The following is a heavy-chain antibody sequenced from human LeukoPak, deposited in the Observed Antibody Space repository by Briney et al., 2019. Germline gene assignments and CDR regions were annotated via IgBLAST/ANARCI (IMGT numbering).Heavy chain of an antibody. CDR3: ARGGYGGNPFDY. J-gene: IGHJ4*02. D-gene: IGHD4-17*01. CDR2: IIPILGIA. Sequence: GASVKVSCKASGGTFSSYAISWVRQAPGQGLEWMGRIIPILGIANYAQKFQGRVTITADKSTSTAYMELSSLRSEDTAVYYCARGGYGGNPFDYWGQGTLVTVSS. CDR1: GGTFSSYA. V-gene: IGHV1-69*04.